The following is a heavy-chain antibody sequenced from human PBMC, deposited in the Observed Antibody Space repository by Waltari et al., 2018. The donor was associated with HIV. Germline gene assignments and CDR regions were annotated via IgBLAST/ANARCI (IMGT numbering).Heavy chain of an antibody. CDR2: IGGNRGRI. J-gene: IGHJ4*02. Sequence: EVQLVESGGALVQPGRSLRLSCEASGFTFEDYAMSWVRQVPGRGREWVSGIGGNRGRIRYADSVKGRFTMSRENAKNSLFLEMNSLRLDDTALYYCVKDTGWVGFLAFDRWGQGTLVSVAS. D-gene: IGHD3-3*01. V-gene: IGHV3-9*01. CDR3: VKDTGWVGFLAFDR. CDR1: GFTFEDYA.